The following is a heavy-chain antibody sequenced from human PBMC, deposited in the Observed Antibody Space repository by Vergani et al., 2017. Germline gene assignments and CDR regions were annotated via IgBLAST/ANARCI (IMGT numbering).Heavy chain of an antibody. V-gene: IGHV3-33*01. Sequence: QVQLVESGGGVVQPGRSLRLSCAASGFTFSSYGMHWVRLAPGKGLEWVAVIWYDGSNKNYADSVKGRFTISRDNSKNTLYLQMNSLRADDTAVYYCARDLGYYYDSSGPTNAFDIWGQGTMVTVSS. J-gene: IGHJ3*02. CDR2: IWYDGSNK. CDR1: GFTFSSYG. CDR3: ARDLGYYYDSSGPTNAFDI. D-gene: IGHD3-22*01.